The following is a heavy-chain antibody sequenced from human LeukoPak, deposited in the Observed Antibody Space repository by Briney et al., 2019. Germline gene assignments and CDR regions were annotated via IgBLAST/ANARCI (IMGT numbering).Heavy chain of an antibody. CDR3: AKEYYYGSGRPVRSYFDY. Sequence: GGSLRPSCAASGFTFSSYGMHWVRQAPGNGLEWVAVIWTEGSNKYYADSVKGRFTISRDNSKNTLYLQMNSLRAEDTAVYYCAKEYYYGSGRPVRSYFDYWGQGTLVTVSS. CDR2: IWTEGSNK. V-gene: IGHV3-33*06. CDR1: GFTFSSYG. D-gene: IGHD3-10*01. J-gene: IGHJ4*02.